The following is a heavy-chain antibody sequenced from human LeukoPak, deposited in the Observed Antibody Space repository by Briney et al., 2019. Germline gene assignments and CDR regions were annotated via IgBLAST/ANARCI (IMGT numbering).Heavy chain of an antibody. CDR1: GFTFSSYE. Sequence: GGSLRLSCAASGFTFSSYEMNWVRQAPGKGLEWVSYISSSGSTIYYADFVKGRFTISRDNAKNSLYLQMNSLRAEDTAVYYCARDTKGGSYLVRAFDYWGQGTLVTVSS. CDR3: ARDTKGGSYLVRAFDY. J-gene: IGHJ4*02. D-gene: IGHD1-26*01. CDR2: ISSSGSTI. V-gene: IGHV3-48*03.